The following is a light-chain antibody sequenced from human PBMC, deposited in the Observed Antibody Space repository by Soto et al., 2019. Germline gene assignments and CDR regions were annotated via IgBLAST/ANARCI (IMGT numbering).Light chain of an antibody. Sequence: QSALTQPASVSGSLGQSITIFCTGSNRDIGAYNLVSWYQQYPDTAPKLIIYEVRNRPSGVSYRFTGSRSGNTASLTISAPQADDESTFYCSSYTTTSTLLFGGGTKANVL. CDR2: EVR. CDR1: NRDIGAYNL. CDR3: SSYTTTSTLL. V-gene: IGLV2-14*01. J-gene: IGLJ3*02.